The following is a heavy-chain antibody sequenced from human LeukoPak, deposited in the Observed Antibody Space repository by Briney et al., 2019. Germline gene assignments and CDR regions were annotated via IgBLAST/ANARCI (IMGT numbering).Heavy chain of an antibody. Sequence: SQTLSLTCTVSGGSISSGSYYWRWIRQPAGKGLEWIGRIYTSGSTYYNPSLKSRVTMSVDTSKNQFSLRLSSVTAADTAVYYCARAPLIGYYFDYWGRGTLVTVSS. D-gene: IGHD2-8*01. V-gene: IGHV4-61*02. CDR3: ARAPLIGYYFDY. CDR1: GGSISSGSYY. CDR2: IYTSGST. J-gene: IGHJ4*02.